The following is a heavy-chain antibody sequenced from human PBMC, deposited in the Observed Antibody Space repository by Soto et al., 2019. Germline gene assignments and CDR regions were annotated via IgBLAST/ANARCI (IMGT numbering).Heavy chain of an antibody. CDR1: GFTFSSYA. CDR3: ARGSGGGWYESNAFDI. D-gene: IGHD2-15*01. V-gene: IGHV3-30-3*01. CDR2: ISYDGSNK. J-gene: IGHJ3*02. Sequence: PVGSLRLSCAASGFTFSSYAMHWVRQAPGKGLEWVAVISYDGSNKYYADSVKGRFTISRDNSKNTLYLQMNSLRAEDTAVYYCARGSGGGWYESNAFDIWGQGTMVTVSS.